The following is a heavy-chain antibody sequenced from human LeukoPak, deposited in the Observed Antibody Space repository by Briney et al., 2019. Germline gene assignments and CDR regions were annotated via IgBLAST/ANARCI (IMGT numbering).Heavy chain of an antibody. CDR3: AKHLGIAAAPDY. CDR2: INGRGDDT. V-gene: IGHV3-23*01. CDR1: SGFA. Sequence: GGSLRLSCAAFSGFAMSWVRQAPGRGLEWVSAINGRGDDTYYPDSVKGRFTISRDKSKNTVYLQMNSLRDEDTALYFCAKHLGIAAAPDYWGQGTLVTVSS. J-gene: IGHJ4*02. D-gene: IGHD6-13*01.